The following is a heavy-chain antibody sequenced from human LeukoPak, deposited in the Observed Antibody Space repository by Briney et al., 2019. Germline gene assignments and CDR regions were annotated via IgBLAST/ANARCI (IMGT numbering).Heavy chain of an antibody. Sequence: SETLSLTCAVYGGSFSGYYWSWIRQPPGKGLEWIGEINHSGSTNYNPSLKSRVTISVDTSKNQFSLKLSSVTAADTAVYYCARGRRGGGWYWNAFDIWGQGAMVTVSS. J-gene: IGHJ3*02. V-gene: IGHV4-34*01. D-gene: IGHD2-15*01. CDR2: INHSGST. CDR1: GGSFSGYY. CDR3: ARGRRGGGWYWNAFDI.